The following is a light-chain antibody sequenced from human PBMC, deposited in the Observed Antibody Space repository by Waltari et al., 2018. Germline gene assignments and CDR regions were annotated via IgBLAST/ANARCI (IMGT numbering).Light chain of an antibody. V-gene: IGLV1-51*01. J-gene: IGLJ3*02. CDR2: EDN. CDR3: GTWDSSLSIGV. Sequence: QSVLTQAPSVSAAPGQTVTIPCSGSTPNIGTNSVSWYQQFPGTAPRLLIYEDNRRPSGIPDRFSGSKSGASATLGITGLQTGDEANYYCGTWDSSLSIGVLGGGTRVTVL. CDR1: TPNIGTNS.